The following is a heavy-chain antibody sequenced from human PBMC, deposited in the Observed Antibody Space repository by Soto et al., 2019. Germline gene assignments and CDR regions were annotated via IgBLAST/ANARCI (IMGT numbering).Heavy chain of an antibody. V-gene: IGHV3-74*01. CDR3: ERLPNKSTQN. CDR2: ISTDASST. J-gene: IGHJ1*01. Sequence: EVQLVESGGGLVQPGGSLRLSCAASGFTFSSYWMHWVRHAPGKGLVWVSSISTDASSTSYADPVKGRFIISRDNAKTTLYLQMNGVSAEDTAVYYCERLPNKSTQNWGEGTLVIVSP. CDR1: GFTFSSYW.